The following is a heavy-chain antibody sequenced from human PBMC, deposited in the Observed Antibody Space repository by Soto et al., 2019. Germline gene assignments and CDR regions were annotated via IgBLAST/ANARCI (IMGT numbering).Heavy chain of an antibody. J-gene: IGHJ5*02. CDR3: ARQRHPVSAHES. Sequence: AESRKISCTVPGYSFTTFRIAWVRQIPGKGLEWMGIIYPRDSETKYSPSFRGQVTMSVDESINTAYLKFNSLKPSDTAIYYCARQRHPVSAHESWGKGNIVSISS. V-gene: IGHV5-51*01. CDR2: IYPRDSET. CDR1: GYSFTTFR.